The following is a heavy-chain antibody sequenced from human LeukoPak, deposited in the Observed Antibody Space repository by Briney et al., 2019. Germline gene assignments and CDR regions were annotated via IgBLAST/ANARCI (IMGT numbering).Heavy chain of an antibody. D-gene: IGHD2-2*01. CDR2: IIPILGIA. V-gene: IGHV1-69*04. CDR1: GGTFSSYA. Sequence: ASVKVSCKASGGTFSSYAISWVRQAPGQGLEWMGRIIPILGIANYAQKFQGRVTITADKSTSTAYMELSSLRSEDTAVYYCARGNPPYQLLRSYYYYYMDVWGKGTTVTVSS. CDR3: ARGNPPYQLLRSYYYYYMDV. J-gene: IGHJ6*03.